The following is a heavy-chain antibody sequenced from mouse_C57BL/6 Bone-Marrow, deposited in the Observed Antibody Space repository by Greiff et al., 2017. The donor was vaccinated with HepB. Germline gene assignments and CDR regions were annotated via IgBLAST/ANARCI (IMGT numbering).Heavy chain of an antibody. CDR3: IYSSGQFAY. D-gene: IGHD3-2*02. V-gene: IGHV14-1*01. Sequence: EVQLQQSGAELVRPGASVKLSCTASGFNIKDYYMHWVKQRPEQGLEWIGRIDPEDGDTEYAPKFQGKATMTADTSSNTAYLQLSSLTSEDSAVYYCIYSSGQFAYWGQGTLVTVSA. CDR2: IDPEDGDT. CDR1: GFNIKDYY. J-gene: IGHJ3*01.